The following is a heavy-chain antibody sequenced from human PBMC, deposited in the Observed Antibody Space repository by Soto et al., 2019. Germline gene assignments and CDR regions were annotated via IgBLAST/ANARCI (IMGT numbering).Heavy chain of an antibody. CDR3: ARDPTFWSGKNYYYYGMDV. J-gene: IGHJ6*02. Sequence: GASVKVSCKASGGTFSSYAISWVRQAPGQGLEWMGGIIPIFGTANYAQKFQGRVTITADESTSTAYMELSSLRSEDTAVYYCARDPTFWSGKNYYYYGMDVWGQGTTVTVSS. D-gene: IGHD3-3*01. CDR1: GGTFSSYA. CDR2: IIPIFGTA. V-gene: IGHV1-69*13.